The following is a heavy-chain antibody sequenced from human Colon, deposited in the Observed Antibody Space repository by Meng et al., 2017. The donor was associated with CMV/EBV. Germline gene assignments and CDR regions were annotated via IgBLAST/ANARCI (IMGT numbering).Heavy chain of an antibody. Sequence: FSLTSYSFTWVRQAPGQGREWLGWRSEYKGKTNDAQMVQGRVTMTTDPSTTTAYMELTDLRSDDTAVYYCARLNGGNSGDWVDPWGQGTLVTVSS. CDR2: RSEYKGKT. CDR1: FSLTSYS. D-gene: IGHD4-23*01. J-gene: IGHJ5*02. CDR3: ARLNGGNSGDWVDP. V-gene: IGHV1-18*04.